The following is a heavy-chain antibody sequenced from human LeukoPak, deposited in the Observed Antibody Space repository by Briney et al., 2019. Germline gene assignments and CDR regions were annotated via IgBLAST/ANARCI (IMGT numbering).Heavy chain of an antibody. CDR1: GFTFSSYG. J-gene: IGHJ6*02. D-gene: IGHD3-22*01. CDR2: ISYDGSNK. V-gene: IGHV3-30*18. Sequence: GGSLRLSCAASGFTFSSYGMHWVRQAPGKGLEWVAVISYDGSNKYYADSVKGRFTISRDNSKNTLYLQMISLRAEDTAVYYCAKDYYDSSGYLRVNYYYGMDVWGQGTTVTVSS. CDR3: AKDYYDSSGYLRVNYYYGMDV.